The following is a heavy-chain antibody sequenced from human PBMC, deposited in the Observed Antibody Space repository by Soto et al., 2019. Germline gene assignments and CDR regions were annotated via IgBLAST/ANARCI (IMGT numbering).Heavy chain of an antibody. CDR3: ARDSNYGDYSVAFDI. Sequence: ASVKLSCKASGYTFTSYGISWVRQAPGQGLEWMGWISAYNGNTNYAQKPQGRVTMTTDTSTSTAYMELRSLRSDDTAVYYCARDSNYGDYSVAFDIWGQGTMVTVSS. CDR2: ISAYNGNT. J-gene: IGHJ3*02. V-gene: IGHV1-18*01. CDR1: GYTFTSYG. D-gene: IGHD4-17*01.